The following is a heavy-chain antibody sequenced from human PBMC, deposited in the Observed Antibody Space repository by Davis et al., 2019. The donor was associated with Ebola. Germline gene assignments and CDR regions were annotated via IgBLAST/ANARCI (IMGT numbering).Heavy chain of an antibody. CDR3: ARGVYLDTAMVNPRYYYGMDV. Sequence: GESLKISCAASGFDVSDFYMSWIRQAPGKGLEWLAYSSAGGGVIYHADSVKGRFTISRDNSKNTLYLQMNSLRAEDTAVYYCARGVYLDTAMVNPRYYYGMDVWGKGTTVTVSS. V-gene: IGHV3-11*04. CDR1: GFDVSDFY. D-gene: IGHD5-18*01. J-gene: IGHJ6*04. CDR2: SSAGGGVI.